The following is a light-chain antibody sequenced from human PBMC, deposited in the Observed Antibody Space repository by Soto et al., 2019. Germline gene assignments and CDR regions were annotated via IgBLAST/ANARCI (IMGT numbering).Light chain of an antibody. V-gene: IGKV3-20*01. Sequence: EIVLTQSPGTLYLSPGERATLSGRASQSVRSSYLAWYQQKPGQAPRLLIYGASSRATGIPDRFIGSGSGTDLTLTISRLEPDDFEVYYCQQYGSSRTFGQATKDEIK. J-gene: IGKJ1*01. CDR2: GAS. CDR3: QQYGSSRT. CDR1: QSVRSSY.